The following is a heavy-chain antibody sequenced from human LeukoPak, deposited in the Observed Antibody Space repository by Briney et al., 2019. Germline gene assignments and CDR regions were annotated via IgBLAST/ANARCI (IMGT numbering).Heavy chain of an antibody. Sequence: SETLSLTCTVSGGSVGSGSYYWSWIRQPPGKGLEWIGYIYYSGSTNYNPSLKSRVTISVDTSKNQFSLKLSSVTAADTAVYYCARDGRRAFDIWGQGTMVTVSS. CDR2: IYYSGST. V-gene: IGHV4-61*01. D-gene: IGHD3/OR15-3a*01. CDR1: GGSVGSGSYY. CDR3: ARDGRRAFDI. J-gene: IGHJ3*02.